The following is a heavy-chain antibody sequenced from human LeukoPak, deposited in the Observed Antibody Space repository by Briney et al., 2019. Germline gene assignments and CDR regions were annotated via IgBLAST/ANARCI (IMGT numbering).Heavy chain of an antibody. Sequence: SETLSLTCAVYGASFSGYYCSWIRQPPGKGLEWIGEINHTGNTNYNPSLKSRVTISVDTSKNQFSLKLSSVTAADTAVYYCARGPRDSSSWYLNYWGQGTLVAVSS. J-gene: IGHJ4*02. V-gene: IGHV4-34*01. CDR3: ARGPRDSSSWYLNY. D-gene: IGHD6-13*01. CDR2: INHTGNT. CDR1: GASFSGYY.